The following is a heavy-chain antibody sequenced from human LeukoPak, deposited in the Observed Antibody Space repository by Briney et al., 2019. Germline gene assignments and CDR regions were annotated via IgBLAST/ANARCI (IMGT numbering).Heavy chain of an antibody. J-gene: IGHJ3*02. CDR2: IWYDGSNK. V-gene: IGHV3-33*06. D-gene: IGHD6-6*01. CDR3: AKDLVKAFDI. CDR1: GFTFSSYS. Sequence: GGSLRLSCAASGFTFSSYSMNWVRQAPGKGLEWVAVIWYDGSNKYYADSVKGRFTISRDNSKNTPYLQMNSLRAEDTAVYYCAKDLVKAFDIWGQGTMVTVSS.